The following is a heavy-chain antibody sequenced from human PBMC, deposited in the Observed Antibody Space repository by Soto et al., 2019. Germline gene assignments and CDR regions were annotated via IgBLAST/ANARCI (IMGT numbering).Heavy chain of an antibody. J-gene: IGHJ5*02. Sequence: GGSLRLSCAASGFTFSSYAMSWVRQAPGKGLEWVSAISSNSAYIYYTDALRGRFTISRDNAKNSLHLQMNSLRAEDTAVYYCTRDASRDSSARGWFDPWGPGTLVTVSS. D-gene: IGHD6-13*01. V-gene: IGHV3-21*01. CDR1: GFTFSSYA. CDR3: TRDASRDSSARGWFDP. CDR2: ISSNSAYI.